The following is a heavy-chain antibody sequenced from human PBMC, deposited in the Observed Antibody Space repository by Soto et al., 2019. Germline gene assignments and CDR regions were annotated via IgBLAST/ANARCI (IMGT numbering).Heavy chain of an antibody. V-gene: IGHV3-21*01. J-gene: IGHJ4*02. CDR1: GVTCSTYS. CDR3: ARGPYYYDSSGYPDY. Sequence: GSLRLSCAASGVTCSTYSMNWVRQAPGKGLEWVSSISSSSSYIYYADSVKGRFTISRDNAKNSLYLQMNSLRAEDTAVYYCARGPYYYDSSGYPDYWGQGTLVTVSS. D-gene: IGHD3-22*01. CDR2: ISSSSSYI.